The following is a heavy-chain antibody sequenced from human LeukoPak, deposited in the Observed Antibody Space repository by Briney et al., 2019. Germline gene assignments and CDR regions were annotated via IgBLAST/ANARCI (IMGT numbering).Heavy chain of an antibody. D-gene: IGHD6-19*01. CDR1: GVIVSRNF. V-gene: IGHV3-53*01. Sequence: GGSLRLSCAASGVIVSRNFMSWVRQAPGKGLQWVAIMYAGGTTDYSDSVRGRFHISRDSSNNTLSLQINSLRAEDTAVYYCARGSGSGWPLDRWGQGALVTVSS. CDR3: ARGSGSGWPLDR. CDR2: MYAGGTT. J-gene: IGHJ5*02.